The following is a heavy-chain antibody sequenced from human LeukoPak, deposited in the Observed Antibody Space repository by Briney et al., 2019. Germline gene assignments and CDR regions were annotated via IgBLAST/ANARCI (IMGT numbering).Heavy chain of an antibody. CDR1: GGSITSYY. V-gene: IGHV4-59*01. J-gene: IGHJ4*02. CDR3: ARASTTFDD. Sequence: SETLSLTCRVSGGSITSYYWSWIRQPPGKGLEWIGYISDGGSTNYNPSLKSRVSISVDTSKNQFSLKLSSVTAADTDVYFCARASTTFDDWGQGTLVTVSS. D-gene: IGHD1-14*01. CDR2: ISDGGST.